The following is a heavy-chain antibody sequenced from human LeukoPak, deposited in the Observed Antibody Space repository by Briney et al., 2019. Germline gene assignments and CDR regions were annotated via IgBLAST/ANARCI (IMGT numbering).Heavy chain of an antibody. CDR1: GDSINSLNL. Sequence: SGTLSLTCTVSGDSINSLNLWSWVRQPPGKGLEWIGEMYLSGTTHSNPSVKSRVTISIDKSKNQFFLNLSSVTAADTAVYYCAGLVGRYSSGLYYYYFDYWGQGTLVTVSS. CDR2: MYLSGTT. V-gene: IGHV4-4*02. J-gene: IGHJ4*02. CDR3: AGLVGRYSSGLYYYYFDY. D-gene: IGHD3-22*01.